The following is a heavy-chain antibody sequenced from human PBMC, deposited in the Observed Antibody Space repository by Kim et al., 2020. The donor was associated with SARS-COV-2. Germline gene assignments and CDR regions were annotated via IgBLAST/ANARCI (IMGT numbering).Heavy chain of an antibody. Sequence: GGSLRLSCAASGFTFSNAWMSWVRQAPGKGLEWIGRIKSKIGGGTTDYAAPVKGRFTISRDDSKNTLYLQVNSLKAEDTAVYYCACGHRSYFDYWGQGTLVTVSS. CDR1: GFTFSNAW. CDR3: ACGHRSYFDY. CDR2: IKSKIGGGTT. J-gene: IGHJ4*02. V-gene: IGHV3-15*01. D-gene: IGHD2-21*01.